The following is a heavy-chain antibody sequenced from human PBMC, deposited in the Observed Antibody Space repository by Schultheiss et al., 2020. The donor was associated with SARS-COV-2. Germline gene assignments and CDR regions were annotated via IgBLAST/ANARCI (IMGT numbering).Heavy chain of an antibody. J-gene: IGHJ6*02. CDR3: ARGRLGSSYYYCNGMDV. Sequence: SETLSLTCAVYGGSFSGYYWSWIRQPPGKGLEWIGEINHSGSTNYNPSLKSRVTISVDTPNNQISLRLTSVTAADTGLYYCARGRLGSSYYYCNGMDVWGQGTTVTVSS. CDR1: GGSFSGYY. CDR2: INHSGST. V-gene: IGHV4-34*01. D-gene: IGHD6-13*01.